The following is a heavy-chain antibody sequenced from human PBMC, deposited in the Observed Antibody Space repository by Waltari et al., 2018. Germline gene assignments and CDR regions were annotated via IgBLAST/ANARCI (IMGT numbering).Heavy chain of an antibody. D-gene: IGHD6-19*01. CDR1: GFTFSSYS. CDR2: ISWDGGST. CDR3: ATTPERWLEAADY. V-gene: IGHV3-43D*04. J-gene: IGHJ4*02. Sequence: EVQLVESGGGLVKPGGSLRLSCAASGFTFSSYSMNWVRQAPGKGLEWVSLISWDGGSTYYADSVKGRFTIARDNSKNSLYLQMNRLRAEDTALYYCATTPERWLEAADYWGQGTLVTVSS.